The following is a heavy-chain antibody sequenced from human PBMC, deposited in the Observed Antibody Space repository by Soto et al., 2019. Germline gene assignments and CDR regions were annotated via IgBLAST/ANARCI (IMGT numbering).Heavy chain of an antibody. CDR1: GFTFSSYG. J-gene: IGHJ6*02. Sequence: QVPLVESGGGVVQPGRSLRLSCAASGFTFSSYGMHWVRQAPGKGLEWVAVIWYDGSNKYYADSVKGRFTISRDNSKNTLYLQMNSLRAEDTAVYYCARDLAPGFGEYYYYGMDVWDQGTTVTVSS. CDR2: IWYDGSNK. CDR3: ARDLAPGFGEYYYYGMDV. V-gene: IGHV3-33*01. D-gene: IGHD3-10*01.